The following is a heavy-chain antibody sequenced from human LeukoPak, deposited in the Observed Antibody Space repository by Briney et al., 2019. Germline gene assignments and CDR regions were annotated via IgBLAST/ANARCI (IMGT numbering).Heavy chain of an antibody. J-gene: IGHJ4*02. D-gene: IGHD2-2*01. CDR1: GYTFTSYD. CDR3: ARVPPLYCSSTSCYGGGFDY. CDR2: MNPNSGNT. Sequence: GASVKVSCKASGYTFTSYDINWVRQATGQGLEWMGWMNPNSGNTGYAQKFQGRVTMTRNTSISTAYMELSSLRSDDTAVYYCARVPPLYCSSTSCYGGGFDYWGQGTLVTVSS. V-gene: IGHV1-8*01.